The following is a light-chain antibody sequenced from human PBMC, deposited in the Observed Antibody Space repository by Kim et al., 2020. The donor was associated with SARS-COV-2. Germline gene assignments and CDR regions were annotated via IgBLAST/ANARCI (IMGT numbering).Light chain of an antibody. CDR1: QSVSSNY. Sequence: EIVLTQSPGTLSLSPGERATLSCRANQSVSSNYLAWYQQKPGQAPRLLIYGASSRATGIPDRFSGSGSGTDFTLTITRLEPEDFAVYYCQQYNSSPATFGQGTKVDIK. CDR2: GAS. V-gene: IGKV3-20*01. CDR3: QQYNSSPAT. J-gene: IGKJ1*01.